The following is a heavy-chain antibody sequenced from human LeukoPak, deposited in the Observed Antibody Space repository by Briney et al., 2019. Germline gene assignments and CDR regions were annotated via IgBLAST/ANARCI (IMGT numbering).Heavy chain of an antibody. J-gene: IGHJ4*02. Sequence: SETLSLTCTASGGSISSYYWSWIRQPPGKGLEWIGYIYYSGNTNYNPSLKSRVTISVDTSKDQFSLKLSSVTAADTAVYYCARDRMGGNRYFFDFWGQGTLVSVSS. V-gene: IGHV4-59*01. D-gene: IGHD4-23*01. CDR1: GGSISSYY. CDR3: ARDRMGGNRYFFDF. CDR2: IYYSGNT.